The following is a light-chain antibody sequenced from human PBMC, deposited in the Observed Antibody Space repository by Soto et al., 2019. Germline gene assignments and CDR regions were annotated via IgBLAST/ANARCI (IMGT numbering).Light chain of an antibody. CDR1: SSDVGSYNL. J-gene: IGLJ3*02. CDR2: EDN. V-gene: IGLV2-23*01. CDR3: CSYAGSSTWV. Sequence: QSALTQPASVSGSPGQSITISCPGTSSDVGSYNLVSWYQQHPGTAPKLMIYEDNKRASGVSNRFSGSTSGITASLTISVLQAEDEADYYCCSYAGSSTWVFGGGTKVTVL.